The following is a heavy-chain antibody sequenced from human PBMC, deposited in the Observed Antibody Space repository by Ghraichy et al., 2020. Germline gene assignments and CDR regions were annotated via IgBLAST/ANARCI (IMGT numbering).Heavy chain of an antibody. Sequence: GGSLRLSCAASGSTFSRHWMSWARQAPGKGREWVASIKSDRSDSFYLDSVKGRFTLSRDNAENSVSLEMTSLRGEDTGVYYCARDPYGDYKYGGTDYWGRGTLVSVSS. CDR3: ARDPYGDYKYGGTDY. J-gene: IGHJ4*02. D-gene: IGHD4-17*01. CDR2: IKSDRSDS. V-gene: IGHV3-7*01. CDR1: GSTFSRHW.